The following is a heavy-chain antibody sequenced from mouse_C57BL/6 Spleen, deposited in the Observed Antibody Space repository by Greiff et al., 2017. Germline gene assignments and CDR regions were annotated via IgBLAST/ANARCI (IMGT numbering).Heavy chain of an antibody. V-gene: IGHV5-9-1*02. J-gene: IGHJ3*01. CDR3: TRESTAQVWFAY. CDR1: GFTFSSYA. Sequence: EVQLVESGEGLVKPGGSLKLSCAASGFTFSSYAMSWVRQTPEKRLEWVAYISSGGDYIYYADTVKGRFPISSDNARNTLYLQMSSLKSEDTAMYYCTRESTAQVWFAYWGQGTLVTVSA. D-gene: IGHD3-2*02. CDR2: ISSGGDYI.